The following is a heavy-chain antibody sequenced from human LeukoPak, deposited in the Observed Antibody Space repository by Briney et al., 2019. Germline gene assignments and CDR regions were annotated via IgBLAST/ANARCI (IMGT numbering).Heavy chain of an antibody. D-gene: IGHD7-27*01. CDR3: ARDNNWGSTHY. J-gene: IGHJ4*02. V-gene: IGHV3-30-3*01. Sequence: PGGSLRLSCAASGFTFNTYAMHGFRQAPGKGLEWVAVISFDGNKEFYADSVQGRFTISRDNSKNTLYLQMNSPRDEDTAVYYCARDNNWGSTHYWGQGTLVIVS. CDR2: ISFDGNKE. CDR1: GFTFNTYA.